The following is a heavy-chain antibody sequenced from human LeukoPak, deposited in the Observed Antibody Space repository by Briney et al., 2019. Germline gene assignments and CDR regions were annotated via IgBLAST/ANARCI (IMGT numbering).Heavy chain of an antibody. V-gene: IGHV4-30-4*01. CDR1: GGSISSGDYY. D-gene: IGHD2/OR15-2a*01. Sequence: PSETLSLTCTVSGGSISSGDYYWSWIRQPPGKGLEWIGYIYYSGSTYYNPSLKSRVTISVDTSKNQFSLKLSSVTAADTAVYYCARVFPPGGYYFDYWVQGTLVTVSS. CDR2: IYYSGST. CDR3: ARVFPPGGYYFDY. J-gene: IGHJ4*02.